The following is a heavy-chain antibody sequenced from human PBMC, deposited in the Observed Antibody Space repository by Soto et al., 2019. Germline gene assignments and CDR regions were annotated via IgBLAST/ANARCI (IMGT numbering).Heavy chain of an antibody. D-gene: IGHD3-9*01. V-gene: IGHV3-30*18. J-gene: IGHJ5*02. CDR1: GFTFSSYG. CDR3: AKDRWGDILSGTYRGGWFAP. Sequence: GGSLRLSCAASGFTFSSYGMHWGRQAPGKGLEWVAVISYDGTNKYHADSVKGRFTISRDNSKNTLYLQMNSLRTDDTAVYYCAKDRWGDILSGTYRGGWFAPWGQGTVVTSPQ. CDR2: ISYDGTNK.